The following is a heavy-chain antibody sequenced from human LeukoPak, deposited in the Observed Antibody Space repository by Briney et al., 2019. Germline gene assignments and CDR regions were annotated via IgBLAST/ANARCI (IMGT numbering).Heavy chain of an antibody. J-gene: IGHJ6*03. D-gene: IGHD3-3*01. V-gene: IGHV4-4*07. Sequence: KASETLSLTCTVSGGSISNYYWSWIRQPAGKGLEWIGRIYYSGSTNYNPSLKSRVTISVDTSKNQFSLKLSSVTAADTAVYYCARDNFWSGYDYYYYYMDVWGKGTTVTVSS. CDR1: GGSISNYY. CDR3: ARDNFWSGYDYYYYYMDV. CDR2: IYYSGST.